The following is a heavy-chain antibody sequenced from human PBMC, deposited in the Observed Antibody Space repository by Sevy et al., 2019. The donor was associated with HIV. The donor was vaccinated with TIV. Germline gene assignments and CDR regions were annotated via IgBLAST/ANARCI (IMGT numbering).Heavy chain of an antibody. CDR3: AKAQGEWGTPFALDV. D-gene: IGHD3-16*01. V-gene: IGHV3-23*01. CDR1: GFSINNYA. CDR2: ITAPGGRA. Sequence: GGSLRLSCAASGFSINNYAMTWVRQAPGKGLEWVSNITAPGGRAYLADPVKGRFTISSDTSVNKVFLQMDSLRVEDTAIYYCAKAQGEWGTPFALDVWGQGTTVTVSS. J-gene: IGHJ6*02.